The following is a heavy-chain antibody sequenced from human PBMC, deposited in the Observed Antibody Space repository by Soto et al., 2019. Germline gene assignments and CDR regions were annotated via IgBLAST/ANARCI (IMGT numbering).Heavy chain of an antibody. CDR3: AKEKTPITMVRGLFDY. V-gene: IGHV3-23*01. D-gene: IGHD3-10*01. J-gene: IGHJ4*02. CDR1: GFTFSSYA. CDR2: FSGTGGNT. Sequence: PGGSLRLSCAASGFTFSSYAMSWVRQAPGKGLEWVSGFSGTGGNTYYADSVKGRFTISRDNSKNTLYVQMNSLRPEDTAVYYCAKEKTPITMVRGLFDYWGQGTLVTVSS.